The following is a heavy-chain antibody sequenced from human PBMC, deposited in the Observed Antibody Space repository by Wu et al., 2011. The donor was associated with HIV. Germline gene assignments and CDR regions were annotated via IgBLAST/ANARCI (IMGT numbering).Heavy chain of an antibody. Sequence: VKKPGASVKVSCKASGYTFTSYGISWVRQAPGQGLEWMGWISAYNGNTNYAQKLQGRVTMTRDTSISTAYVELSRVRSDDTAVYYCARDRDSSAYGAEFDYWGQGTLVTVSS. D-gene: IGHD3-22*01. CDR3: ARDRDSSAYGAEFDY. CDR1: GYTFTSYG. V-gene: IGHV1-18*01. J-gene: IGHJ4*02. CDR2: ISAYNGNT.